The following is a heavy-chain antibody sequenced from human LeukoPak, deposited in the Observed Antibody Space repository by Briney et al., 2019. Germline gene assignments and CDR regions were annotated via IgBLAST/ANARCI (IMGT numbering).Heavy chain of an antibody. CDR3: ALRGYSYGPNDAFDI. CDR1: GGSISSYY. D-gene: IGHD5-18*01. V-gene: IGHV4-4*07. CDR2: IYTSGST. Sequence: SETLSLTCTVSGGSISSYYWSWIRQPAGKGLEWIGRIYTSGSTNYNPSLKSRVTMSVDTSKNQFSLKLSSVTAADTAVYYCALRGYSYGPNDAFDIWGQGTMVTVSS. J-gene: IGHJ3*02.